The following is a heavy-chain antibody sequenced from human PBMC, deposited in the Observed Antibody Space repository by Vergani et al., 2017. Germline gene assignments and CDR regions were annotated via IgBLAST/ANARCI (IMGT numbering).Heavy chain of an antibody. Sequence: QVQLPESGPGLVKPSGTLSLTCAVSGGSLSSSNWWSWVRQPPGKGLEWIGEIYHSGSTNYNPSLKSRVTISVDKSKNQFSLKLSSVTAADTAVYYCARLGGYYYDSSGLDYFDYWGQGTLVTVSS. CDR3: ARLGGYYYDSSGLDYFDY. J-gene: IGHJ4*02. CDR1: GGSLSSSNW. CDR2: IYHSGST. V-gene: IGHV4-4*02. D-gene: IGHD3-22*01.